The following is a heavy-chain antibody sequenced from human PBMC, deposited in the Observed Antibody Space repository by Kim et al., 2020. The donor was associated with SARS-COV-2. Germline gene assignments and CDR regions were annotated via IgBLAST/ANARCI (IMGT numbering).Heavy chain of an antibody. Sequence: ASVKVSCKASGYTFTSFDINWVRQATGQGLEWVGWMNPNSGNTGSAQKFQGRLTMTRNTSITPAYMELSSLRSEDTAVYYCARRNKVTTRNLDYWGQGTL. D-gene: IGHD2-21*02. CDR1: GYTFTSFD. CDR3: ARRNKVTTRNLDY. CDR2: MNPNSGNT. V-gene: IGHV1-8*01. J-gene: IGHJ4*02.